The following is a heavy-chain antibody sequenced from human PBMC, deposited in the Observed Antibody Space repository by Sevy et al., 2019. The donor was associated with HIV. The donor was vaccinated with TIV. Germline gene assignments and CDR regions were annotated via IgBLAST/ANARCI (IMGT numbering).Heavy chain of an antibody. CDR3: SRGGSEGTVVQPDAFDF. D-gene: IGHD2-15*01. V-gene: IGHV3-49*03. CDR1: GFTFGDYA. CDR2: IRSKTYGGTT. J-gene: IGHJ3*01. Sequence: GGSLRLSCTASGFTFGDYAMSWFRQAPGKGLEWVGFIRSKTYGGTTEYAASMKGRFTISRDDSKSIAYLQMNSLKTEDTAVYYCSRGGSEGTVVQPDAFDFWGQGTMVTVSS.